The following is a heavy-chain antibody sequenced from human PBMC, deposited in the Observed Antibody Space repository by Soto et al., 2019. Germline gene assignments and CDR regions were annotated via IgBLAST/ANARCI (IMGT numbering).Heavy chain of an antibody. V-gene: IGHV1-69*02. CDR2: IIPIRGIA. CDR1: GGTFSSYT. J-gene: IGHJ4*02. Sequence: QVQLVQSGAEVKKPGSSVKVSCKASGGTFSSYTISWVRQAPGQGLEWMGRIIPIRGIANYAQQFQGRVTITSDKSTSTAYMELSSLRSEDTAVYYFAMLGPYGDYVNGYWGQGTLVTVSS. CDR3: AMLGPYGDYVNGY. D-gene: IGHD4-17*01.